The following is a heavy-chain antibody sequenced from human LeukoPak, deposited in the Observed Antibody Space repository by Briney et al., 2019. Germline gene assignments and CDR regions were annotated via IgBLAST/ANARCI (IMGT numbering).Heavy chain of an antibody. CDR1: GGSISGTYY. Sequence: PSETLSLTCTVSGGSISGTYYWGWIRQPPGKGLEWIGYIYYTGTTDSNPSLKSRVTISLDTSKNQFSLNLSSVTAADTAAYYCARRWVYDKRAFDAWGQGTMVTVSS. CDR2: IYYTGTT. J-gene: IGHJ3*01. V-gene: IGHV4-59*08. D-gene: IGHD3-16*01. CDR3: ARRWVYDKRAFDA.